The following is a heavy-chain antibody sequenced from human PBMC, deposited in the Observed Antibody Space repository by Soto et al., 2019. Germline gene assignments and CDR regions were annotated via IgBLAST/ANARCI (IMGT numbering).Heavy chain of an antibody. CDR3: ARGGVVPAAIWGARAPSKFDP. J-gene: IGHJ5*02. D-gene: IGHD2-2*01. V-gene: IGHV1-69*01. CDR2: IIPIFGTA. Sequence: QVQLVQSGAEVKKPGSSVKVSCKASGGTFSSYAISWVRQAPGQGLEWMGGIIPIFGTANYAQKFQGRVTITADESTSTAYMELSSLRSEDTAVYYCARGGVVPAAIWGARAPSKFDPWGQGTLVTVSS. CDR1: GGTFSSYA.